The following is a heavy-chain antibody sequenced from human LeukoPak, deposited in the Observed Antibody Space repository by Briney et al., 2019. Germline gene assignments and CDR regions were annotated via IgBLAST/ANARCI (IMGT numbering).Heavy chain of an antibody. CDR2: INPSGGST. V-gene: IGHV1-46*01. CDR3: ARGEYDPYYFDY. D-gene: IGHD1-1*01. Sequence: ASVKVSCKASGYTFTSYYMHWLRQAPGQGLEWMGIINPSGGSTSYAQKFQGRATMTRDTSTSTVYMELSSLRSEDTAVNYCARGEYDPYYFDYWGQGTLVTVSS. J-gene: IGHJ4*02. CDR1: GYTFTSYY.